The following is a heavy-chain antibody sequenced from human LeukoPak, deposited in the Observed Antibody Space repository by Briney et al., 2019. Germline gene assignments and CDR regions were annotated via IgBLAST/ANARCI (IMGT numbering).Heavy chain of an antibody. CDR2: INVNRGNT. CDR1: GYTFTSPG. V-gene: IGHV1-18*01. J-gene: IGHJ4*02. Sequence: RASVKVSCTASGYTFTSPGFSWVRQAPGQGFEWMGWINVNRGNTNFAQKFQGRVTLTTDTSTSTASMELRSLRSDDTAVYYCVRDWDYSFDYWGQGTLVTVSS. D-gene: IGHD1-26*01. CDR3: VRDWDYSFDY.